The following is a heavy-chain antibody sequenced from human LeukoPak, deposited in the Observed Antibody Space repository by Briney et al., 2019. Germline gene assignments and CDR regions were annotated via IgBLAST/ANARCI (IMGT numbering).Heavy chain of an antibody. J-gene: IGHJ6*02. D-gene: IGHD1-14*01. CDR1: GFVFTSYG. CDR3: ARILITSQNIATHGTPSYYYYGMDV. CDR2: ISANDGKT. Sequence: ASVKVSCKASGFVFTSYGFTWVRQAPGQGLEWMGWISANDGKTHYSERHQGRVTIAADESTSTAYMELSSLRSEDTAVYYCARILITSQNIATHGTPSYYYYGMDVWGQGTTVTVSS. V-gene: IGHV1-18*01.